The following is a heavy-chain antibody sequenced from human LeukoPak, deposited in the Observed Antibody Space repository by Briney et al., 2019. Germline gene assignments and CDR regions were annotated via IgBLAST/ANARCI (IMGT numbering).Heavy chain of an antibody. J-gene: IGHJ5*02. CDR2: IDPSDSYT. CDR1: GYSFTSYW. V-gene: IGHV5-10-1*01. CDR3: ARQPGLRGDHVWFDP. Sequence: GESLKISCKGSGYSFTSYWISWVRQMPGKGLEWMGRIDPSDSYTNYSPSFQGHVTISADKSISTAYLQWSSLKASDTAMYYCARQPGLRGDHVWFDPWGQGTLGTVSS. D-gene: IGHD1-14*01.